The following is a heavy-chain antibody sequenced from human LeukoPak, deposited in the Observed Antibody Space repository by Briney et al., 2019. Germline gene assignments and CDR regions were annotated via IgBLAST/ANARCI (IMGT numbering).Heavy chain of an antibody. CDR3: ALNPRGYCSGGRCYIGY. J-gene: IGHJ4*02. CDR2: IYPGDSDT. V-gene: IGHV5-51*01. Sequence: GESLKISCNGSEYSFANYWIGWVRQMPGKGLEWMGIIYPGDSDTRYSPSFQGQVTISADKSISTAYLQWSSLKASDTAMYYCALNPRGYCSGGRCYIGYWGQGTLVTVSS. D-gene: IGHD2-15*01. CDR1: EYSFANYW.